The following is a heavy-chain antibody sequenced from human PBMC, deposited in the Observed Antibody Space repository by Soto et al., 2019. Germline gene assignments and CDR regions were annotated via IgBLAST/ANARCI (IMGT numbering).Heavy chain of an antibody. CDR2: IIPILGIA. V-gene: IGHV1-69*02. D-gene: IGHD3-10*01. J-gene: IGHJ6*03. Sequence: QVQLVQSGAEVKKPGSSVKVSCKASGGTFSSYTISWVRQAPGQGLEWMGRIIPILGIANYAQKFQGRVTITADKSTRTAYMELSSLRSEDTAVYYCARAATMVRGVIYYYYYMDVWGKGTTVTVSS. CDR3: ARAATMVRGVIYYYYYMDV. CDR1: GGTFSSYT.